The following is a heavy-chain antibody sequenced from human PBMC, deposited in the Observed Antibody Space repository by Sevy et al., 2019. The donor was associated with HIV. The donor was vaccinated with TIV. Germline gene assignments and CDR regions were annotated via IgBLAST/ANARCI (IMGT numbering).Heavy chain of an antibody. V-gene: IGHV3-30-3*01. D-gene: IGHD2-15*01. Sequence: GGSLRLSCAASGFAFSSYAMHWVRQAPGKGLEWVAVISYDGSNKYYADSVKGRFTISRDNSKNTLYLQMNSLRAEDTAVYYCAREGSRYCSGGSCYSRGYFQHWGQCTLVTVSS. CDR3: AREGSRYCSGGSCYSRGYFQH. J-gene: IGHJ1*01. CDR1: GFAFSSYA. CDR2: ISYDGSNK.